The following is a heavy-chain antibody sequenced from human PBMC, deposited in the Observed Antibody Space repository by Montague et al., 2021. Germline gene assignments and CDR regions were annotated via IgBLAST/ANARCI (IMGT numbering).Heavy chain of an antibody. CDR3: ARDQGQGYCGGDCYVGLDY. V-gene: IGHV3-7*01. CDR1: GFTFSYYS. CDR2: IKQDGSEK. D-gene: IGHD2-21*01. Sequence: SLRLSCAASGFTFSYYSMLWVRQAPGKGLEWVANIKQDGSEKHYVDSVKGRFTISRDNAKNSLYLQMNSLRAEDTAVYFCARDQGQGYCGGDCYVGLDYWGQGTLVTVSS. J-gene: IGHJ4*02.